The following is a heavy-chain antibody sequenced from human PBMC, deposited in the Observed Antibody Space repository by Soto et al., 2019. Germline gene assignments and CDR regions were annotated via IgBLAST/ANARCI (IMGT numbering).Heavy chain of an antibody. Sequence: VASVKVSCKASGGTFSSYAISWVRQAPGQGLEWMGGIIPNFGTANYAQKFQGRVTITADKSTSTAYMELSSLRDEDTDVYYCARWTSSTNCYDYWGQGTLVTVSS. D-gene: IGHD2-2*01. CDR3: ARWTSSTNCYDY. CDR1: GGTFSSYA. V-gene: IGHV1-69*06. J-gene: IGHJ4*02. CDR2: IIPNFGTA.